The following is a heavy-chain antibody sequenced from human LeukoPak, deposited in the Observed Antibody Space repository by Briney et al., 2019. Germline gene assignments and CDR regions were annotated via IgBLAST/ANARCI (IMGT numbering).Heavy chain of an antibody. V-gene: IGHV3-21*01. CDR1: GFTFSSYS. J-gene: IGHJ4*02. D-gene: IGHD3-22*01. CDR2: IISSSSYI. CDR3: ARERGSSRYYYEPYYFDY. Sequence: GGSLRLSCAASGFTFSSYSMNWVRQAPGKGLEGVSSIISSSSYIYYADSVKGRFTISRDNAKNSLYLQMNSLRAEDTAVYYCARERGSSRYYYEPYYFDYWGQGTLVTVYS.